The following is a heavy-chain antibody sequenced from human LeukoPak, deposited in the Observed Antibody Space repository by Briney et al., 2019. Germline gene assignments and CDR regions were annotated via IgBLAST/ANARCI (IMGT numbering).Heavy chain of an antibody. CDR3: ARVEKLRFLEWLLPNLDHYYMDV. D-gene: IGHD3-3*01. J-gene: IGHJ6*03. CDR2: IIPILGIA. CDR1: GGTFSSYA. V-gene: IGHV1-69*04. Sequence: SVKVSCKASGGTFSSYAISWVRQAPGQGLEWMGKIIPILGIANYAQKFQGRVTITADKSTSTAYMELSSLRFEDTAVYYCARVEKLRFLEWLLPNLDHYYMDVWGKGTTVTVSS.